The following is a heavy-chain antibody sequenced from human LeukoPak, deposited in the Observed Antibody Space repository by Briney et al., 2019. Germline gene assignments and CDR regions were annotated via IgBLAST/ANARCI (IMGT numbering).Heavy chain of an antibody. CDR3: AGESYYDTNTQDF. CDR2: ISNDGSNK. CDR1: GFTFSSYP. J-gene: IGHJ4*02. D-gene: IGHD3-22*01. V-gene: IGHV3-30-3*01. Sequence: GGSLRLSCAASGFTFSSYPMHWVRQAPGKGLEWVAFISNDGSNKYYADSVKGRFTISRDNSKNTLFLQMSSLRADDTAVYYCAGESYYDTNTQDFWGQGTLVTVSS.